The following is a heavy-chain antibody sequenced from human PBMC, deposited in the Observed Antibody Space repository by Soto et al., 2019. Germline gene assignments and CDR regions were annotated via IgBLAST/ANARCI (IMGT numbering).Heavy chain of an antibody. J-gene: IGHJ4*02. CDR1: GYSFSSYW. D-gene: IGHD2-15*01. V-gene: IGHV5-51*01. CDR2: IYPGDSDT. Sequence: PGESLKIACKGSGYSFSSYWIGWVRQMPGQGPEWMGIIYPGDSDTRYSPSFQGQVTISADKSISTAYLQWSSLKASDTAMYYCARYCSGGRCYRPSYQFDYWGQGTLVIVSS. CDR3: ARYCSGGRCYRPSYQFDY.